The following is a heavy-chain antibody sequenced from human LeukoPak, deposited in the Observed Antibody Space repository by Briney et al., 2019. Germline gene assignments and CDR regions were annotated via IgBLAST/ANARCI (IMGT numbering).Heavy chain of an antibody. D-gene: IGHD3-3*01. CDR1: AGSLSSHY. V-gene: IGHV4-59*11. J-gene: IGHJ6*03. CDR2: IYHSGTT. CDR3: ARAYDDDYYYYMDV. Sequence: PETLSPTCTVSAGSLSSHYWSWIRQPPGKGLEWIGQIYHSGTTNYNPSLKSRVTISVDTSKNQFSRKLTSVTAADTAVYYCARAYDDDYYYYMDVCGKGTTVTVSS.